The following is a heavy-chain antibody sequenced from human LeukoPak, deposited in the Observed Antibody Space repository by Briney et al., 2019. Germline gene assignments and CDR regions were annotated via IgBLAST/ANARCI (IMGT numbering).Heavy chain of an antibody. D-gene: IGHD4-23*01. J-gene: IGHJ4*02. CDR2: ISYSGYT. Sequence: PSETLSLTCTVSGGSIRSYYWNWIRQAPGKGLEWVGFISYSGYTSYSPSLKSRVAISVDTAKSQFSLRLNPMTAADTAIYYCARGRNDNGGMFFDSWAQGNLVTVSS. CDR1: GGSIRSYY. V-gene: IGHV4-59*01. CDR3: ARGRNDNGGMFFDS.